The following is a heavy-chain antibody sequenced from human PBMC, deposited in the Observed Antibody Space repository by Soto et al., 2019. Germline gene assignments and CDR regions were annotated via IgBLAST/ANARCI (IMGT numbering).Heavy chain of an antibody. CDR1: GDTFTSNG. Sequence: ASVKVSCKACGDTFTSNGMIWVRQEPGQGLEWMGWISAYNGNTNYAQKLQGRVTMTTDTSTSTAYMELRSLRSDDTAVYYCAREGRWELLRDAFDICGQGPMVTVSS. CDR3: AREGRWELLRDAFDI. J-gene: IGHJ3*02. CDR2: ISAYNGNT. D-gene: IGHD1-26*01. V-gene: IGHV1-18*01.